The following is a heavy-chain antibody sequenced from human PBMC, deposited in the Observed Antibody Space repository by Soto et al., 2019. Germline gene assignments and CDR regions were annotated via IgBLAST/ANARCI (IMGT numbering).Heavy chain of an antibody. V-gene: IGHV1-69*13. CDR3: ARDVIAAAGTAG. D-gene: IGHD6-13*01. Sequence: SVKVSCKASGGTFSSYAISWVRQAPGQGLEWMGGIIPIFGTANYAQKFQGRVTITADESTSTAYMELSSLRSEDTAVYYCARDVIAAAGTAGWGQGTLVTISS. CDR2: IIPIFGTA. J-gene: IGHJ4*02. CDR1: GGTFSSYA.